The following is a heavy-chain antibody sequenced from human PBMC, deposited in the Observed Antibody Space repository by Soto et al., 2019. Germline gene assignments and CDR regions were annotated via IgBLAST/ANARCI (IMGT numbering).Heavy chain of an antibody. Sequence: PGGSLRLSCAASGFTFSDHYMDWVRQAPGKGLEWVGRVRNKANSYTTQYAXXXXXXXXXXXDDSXNSLYLQMNSLXTEDXXXXXXXXXXXXXXXXXFDFWGQGTLVTVSS. V-gene: IGHV3-72*01. CDR1: GFTFSDHY. CDR3: XXXXXXXXXXXFDF. J-gene: IGHJ4*02. CDR2: VRNKANSYTT.